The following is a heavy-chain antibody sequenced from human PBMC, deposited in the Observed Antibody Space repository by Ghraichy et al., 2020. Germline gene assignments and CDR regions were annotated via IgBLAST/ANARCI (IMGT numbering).Heavy chain of an antibody. Sequence: ASVKVSCKVSGYTLTELSMHWVRQAPGKGLEWMGGFDPEDGETIYAQKFQGRVTMTEDTSTDTAYMELSSLRSEDTAVYYCAMAGVVVVPAASSGMDVWGQGTTVTVSS. CDR1: GYTLTELS. CDR2: FDPEDGET. V-gene: IGHV1-24*01. CDR3: AMAGVVVVPAASSGMDV. D-gene: IGHD2-2*01. J-gene: IGHJ6*02.